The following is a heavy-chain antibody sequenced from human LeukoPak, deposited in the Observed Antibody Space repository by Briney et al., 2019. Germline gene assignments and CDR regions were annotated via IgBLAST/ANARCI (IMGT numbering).Heavy chain of an antibody. D-gene: IGHD4-17*01. CDR1: GYTFTGYY. Sequence: GASVKVSCKASGYTFTGYYMHWGRQAPGQGLEWMGWISAYNGNTNDAQKIQGRVTMTTETSTGTAYMELRSLRSDDTAVYYCARRGGKNYGDYVLYYSYMDVWGKGTTVTVSS. V-gene: IGHV1-18*04. CDR2: ISAYNGNT. CDR3: ARRGGKNYGDYVLYYSYMDV. J-gene: IGHJ6*03.